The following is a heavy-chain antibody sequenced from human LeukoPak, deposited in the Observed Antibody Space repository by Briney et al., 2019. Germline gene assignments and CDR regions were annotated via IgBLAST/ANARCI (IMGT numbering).Heavy chain of an antibody. CDR2: INPNSGGT. CDR1: GYTCTGYY. J-gene: IGHJ6*02. Sequence: ASVKVSCKASGYTCTGYYMHWVRHAPGQGLEWMGWINPNSGGTNYAQKFQGRVTMTRDTSSSTAYMELSRLRSDGTAVYYCARLYCSSTSCLTSDYYGMDVWGQGTTVTVSS. V-gene: IGHV1-2*02. CDR3: ARLYCSSTSCLTSDYYGMDV. D-gene: IGHD2-2*01.